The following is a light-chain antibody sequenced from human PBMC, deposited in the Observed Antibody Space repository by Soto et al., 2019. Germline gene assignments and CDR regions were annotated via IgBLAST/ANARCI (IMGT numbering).Light chain of an antibody. CDR3: QQYGSSPLT. J-gene: IGKJ1*01. CDR2: GAS. Sequence: TQSPGTLSLSPGQRATRSCRASQSVSSSSLAWYQHQPGQAPRLLVYGASSRATGIPVRFSGSGSGTDFTLTISRLEPEDFALYYCQQYGSSPLTFGQGTKLDIK. CDR1: QSVSSSS. V-gene: IGKV3-20*01.